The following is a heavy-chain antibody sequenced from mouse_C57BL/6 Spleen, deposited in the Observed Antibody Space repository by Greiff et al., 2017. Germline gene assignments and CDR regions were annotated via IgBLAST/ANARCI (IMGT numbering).Heavy chain of an antibody. CDR3: ARWAPDSSGCSY. V-gene: IGHV1-55*01. Sequence: QVQLQQPGAELVKPGASVKMSCKASGYTFTSYWITWVKQRPDQGLEWIGDIYPGSGSTNYNEKFKSKAPLTVDTPSSTAYMQLSSLTSEDSAVYYCARWAPDSSGCSYWGKGTTLTVSS. J-gene: IGHJ2*01. D-gene: IGHD3-2*02. CDR2: IYPGSGST. CDR1: GYTFTSYW.